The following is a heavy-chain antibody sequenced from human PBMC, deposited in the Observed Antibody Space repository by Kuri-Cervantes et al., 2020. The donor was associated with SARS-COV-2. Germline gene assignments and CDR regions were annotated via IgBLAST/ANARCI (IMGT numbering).Heavy chain of an antibody. CDR1: GFTFGDYA. CDR3: TRVEFNWNYFDY. D-gene: IGHD1-1*01. J-gene: IGHJ4*02. V-gene: IGHV3-49*04. CDR2: IRSKAYGGTT. Sequence: GESLKISCKASGFTFGDYAMSWVRQAPGKGLEWVGFIRSKAYGGTTEYAASVKGRFTISRDDSKSIAYLQMNSLKTEDTAVYYCTRVEFNWNYFDYWGQGTLVTVSS.